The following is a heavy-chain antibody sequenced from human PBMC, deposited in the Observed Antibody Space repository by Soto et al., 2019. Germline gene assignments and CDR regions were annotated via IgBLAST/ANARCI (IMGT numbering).Heavy chain of an antibody. Sequence: GGSLRLSCTASGFTFGDYAMSWFRQAPGKGLEWVGFIRSKAYGGTTEYAASVKGRFTISRDDSKSIAYLQMNSLKTEDTAVYYCTRDRSRLRPSSYYYYMDVWGKGTTVTVSS. CDR3: TRDRSRLRPSSYYYYMDV. J-gene: IGHJ6*03. V-gene: IGHV3-49*03. D-gene: IGHD3-16*01. CDR2: IRSKAYGGTT. CDR1: GFTFGDYA.